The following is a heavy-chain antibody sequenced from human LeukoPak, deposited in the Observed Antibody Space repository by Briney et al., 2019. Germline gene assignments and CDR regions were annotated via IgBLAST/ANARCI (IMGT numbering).Heavy chain of an antibody. J-gene: IGHJ4*02. Sequence: PSETLSLTCTVSGGSISSYYWSWIRQPPGKGLEWIGYIYYSGSTNYNPSLKSRVTISVDTSKNQFSLKLSSVTAADTAVYYCARAHSGYSSSGGWGVGLIDYFDYWGQGTLVTVSS. CDR3: ARAHSGYSSSGGWGVGLIDYFDY. CDR1: GGSISSYY. V-gene: IGHV4-59*01. D-gene: IGHD6-19*01. CDR2: IYYSGST.